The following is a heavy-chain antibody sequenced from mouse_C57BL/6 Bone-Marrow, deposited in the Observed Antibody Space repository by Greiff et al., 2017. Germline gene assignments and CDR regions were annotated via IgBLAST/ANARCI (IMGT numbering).Heavy chain of an antibody. J-gene: IGHJ3*01. Sequence: VQLQQSGPELVKPGASVKISCKASGYSFTSTYLYWVKQRPGQGLEWIGWLYPGSGNTKYNEQFMGKATLTADTSSSTAYMQLSSLTSEDSAVYYCAGNYPSWFAYWGQGTLVTVSA. D-gene: IGHD2-1*01. V-gene: IGHV1-66*01. CDR3: AGNYPSWFAY. CDR1: GYSFTSTY. CDR2: LYPGSGNT.